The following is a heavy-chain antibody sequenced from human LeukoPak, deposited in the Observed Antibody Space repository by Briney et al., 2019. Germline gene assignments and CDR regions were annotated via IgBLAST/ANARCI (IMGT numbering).Heavy chain of an antibody. V-gene: IGHV3-7*01. CDR1: EFTLRNYW. Sequence: PGGSLRLSCAASEFTLRNYWMSWVRQAPGKGLEWVATIKEDGSEKYYVDSVKGRFTISRENAKNSLYLQMNSLRAEDTAVYYCARSLYGHDPYYCYMDVWGKGTTVTVSS. J-gene: IGHJ6*03. D-gene: IGHD2/OR15-2a*01. CDR2: IKEDGSEK. CDR3: ARSLYGHDPYYCYMDV.